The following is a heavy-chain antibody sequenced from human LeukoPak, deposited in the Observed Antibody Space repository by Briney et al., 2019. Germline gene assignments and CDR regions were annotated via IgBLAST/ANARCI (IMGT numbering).Heavy chain of an antibody. Sequence: SETLSLTCTVSGGSIVSYYWSWLRQPAGKGLEWIGRAYISANNNYNPSLKSRVTMSVDPSKNQLSLKLTSVTAADTAVYYCARDSIDHIAVPTTGDIWGQGTMVVVSS. CDR3: ARDSIDHIAVPTTGDI. J-gene: IGHJ3*02. V-gene: IGHV4-4*07. D-gene: IGHD6-19*01. CDR1: GGSIVSYY. CDR2: AYISANN.